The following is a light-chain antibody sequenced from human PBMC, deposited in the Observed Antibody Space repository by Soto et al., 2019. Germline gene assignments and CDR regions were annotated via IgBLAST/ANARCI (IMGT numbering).Light chain of an antibody. Sequence: DVVLSQSPLSLPVTLGQPASISCRSSQSLVHSDGNTYLDWFQQRPGQSPRRLIYKISNRDSGVPDRFSGSRSGNDFTLKISRVEAEDFGIYFCMQTTNWPFTFGPGTKVDIK. V-gene: IGKV2-30*02. CDR2: KIS. CDR1: QSLVHSDGNTY. J-gene: IGKJ3*01. CDR3: MQTTNWPFT.